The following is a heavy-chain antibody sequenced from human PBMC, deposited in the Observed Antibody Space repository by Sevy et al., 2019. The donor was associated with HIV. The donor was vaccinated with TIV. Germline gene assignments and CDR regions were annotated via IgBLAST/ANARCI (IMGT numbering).Heavy chain of an antibody. D-gene: IGHD7-27*01. V-gene: IGHV3-9*01. CDR2: ISWNSGSI. CDR3: AKGHLVTGAGYFDY. CDR1: GFTFDDYA. J-gene: IGHJ4*02. Sequence: GGCLRLSCAASGFTFDDYAMHWVRQAPGKGLEWVSGISWNSGSIGYADSVKGRFTISRDNAKNSLYLQMNSLRAEDTALYYCAKGHLVTGAGYFDYWGQGTLVTVSS.